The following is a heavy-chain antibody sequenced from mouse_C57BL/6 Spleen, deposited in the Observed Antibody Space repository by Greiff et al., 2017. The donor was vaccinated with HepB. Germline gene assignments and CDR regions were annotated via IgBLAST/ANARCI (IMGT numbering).Heavy chain of an antibody. CDR1: GFTFSDYY. D-gene: IGHD2-1*01. V-gene: IGHV5-16*01. Sequence: EVQLVESEGGLAQPGSSMKLSCTASGFTFSDYYMAWVRQVPEKGLEWVANINYDGSSTYYLDSLKSRFIISRDNAKNILYLQMSSLKSEDTATYYCARDGKRAMDYWGQGTSVTVSS. CDR2: INYDGSST. CDR3: ARDGKRAMDY. J-gene: IGHJ4*01.